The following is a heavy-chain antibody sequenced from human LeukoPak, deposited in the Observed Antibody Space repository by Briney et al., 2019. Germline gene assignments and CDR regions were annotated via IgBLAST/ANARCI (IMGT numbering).Heavy chain of an antibody. CDR1: GGSITTNSNFF. CDR3: ARHRRVTNWYVDF. Sequence: SETLSLTCTVSGGSITTNSNFFWGWIRQPPGKGLDWIGIIYYSGTTYYNPSLKSRVTIFVDTSKNLFSLRLTSVTAADTAVYYCARHRRVTNWYVDFWGQGTLVTVSS. J-gene: IGHJ4*02. CDR2: IYYSGTT. V-gene: IGHV4-39*01. D-gene: IGHD1-1*01.